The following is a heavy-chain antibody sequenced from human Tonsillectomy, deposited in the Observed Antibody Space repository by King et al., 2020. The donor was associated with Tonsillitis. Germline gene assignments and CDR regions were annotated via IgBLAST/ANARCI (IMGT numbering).Heavy chain of an antibody. CDR2: IYHSGST. D-gene: IGHD3-10*01. J-gene: IGHJ6*02. CDR3: ARDRRSNYYYGMVG. Sequence: VQLQESGPGLVKPSETLSLTCAVSAYSFSTSYYWGWIRQPPGKGLEWIGTIYHSGSTSYNPSLKSRVTISIDTSKSQFSLKLSSVTAADTAVYYCARDRRSNYYYGMVGWGQGTTVTVSS. V-gene: IGHV4-38-2*02. CDR1: AYSFSTSYY.